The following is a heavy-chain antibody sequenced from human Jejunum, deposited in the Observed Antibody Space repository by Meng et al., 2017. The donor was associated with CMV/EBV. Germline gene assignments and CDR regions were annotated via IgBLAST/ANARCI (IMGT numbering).Heavy chain of an antibody. CDR3: AKSSCLEHCANGVGNFDY. CDR1: TFSRYV. CDR2: ISGSGDRT. Sequence: TFSRYVMSWVRQGPGKGLQWVSGISGSGDRTSYADSVKGRFTISRDNSKGTVFLQMNSLRDEDTAVYYCAKSSCLEHCANGVGNFDYWGQGTLVTVSS. J-gene: IGHJ4*02. D-gene: IGHD2-8*01. V-gene: IGHV3-23*01.